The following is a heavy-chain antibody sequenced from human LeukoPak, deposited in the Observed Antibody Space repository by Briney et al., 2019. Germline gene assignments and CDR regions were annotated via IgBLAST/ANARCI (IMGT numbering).Heavy chain of an antibody. J-gene: IGHJ5*02. CDR3: AREGNEYDILTGYYRSRWFDP. CDR2: INPNSGGT. D-gene: IGHD3-9*01. V-gene: IGHV1-2*02. CDR1: GYTFTGYY. Sequence: ASVKVSCKAPGYTFTGYYMHWVRQAPGQGLEWMGWINPNSGGTNYAQKFQGRVTMTRDTSISTAYMELSRLRSDDTAVYYCAREGNEYDILTGYYRSRWFDPWGQGTLVTVSS.